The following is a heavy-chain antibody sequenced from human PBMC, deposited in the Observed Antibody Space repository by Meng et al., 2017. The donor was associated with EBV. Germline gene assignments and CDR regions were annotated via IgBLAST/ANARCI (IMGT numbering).Heavy chain of an antibody. CDR3: ARDFCGGDCYLFDY. J-gene: IGHJ4*02. V-gene: IGHV1-46*01. D-gene: IGHD2-21*01. Sequence: GELVQAWAKITVTAASGKFSRKAHGNTFTQYIRHRMRPAPGKRIEWMVIINPSGGSTSYAQKFQGRITMTRDTCTSTVHLELSSLRSEDTAVYYCARDFCGGDCYLFDYWGQGTLVTVSS. CDR1: GNTFTQYI. CDR2: INPSGGST.